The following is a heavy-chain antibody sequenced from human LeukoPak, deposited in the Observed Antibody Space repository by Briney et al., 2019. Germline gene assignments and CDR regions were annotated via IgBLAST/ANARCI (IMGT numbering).Heavy chain of an antibody. CDR2: IGSSGTTI. J-gene: IGHJ3*02. D-gene: IGHD4-17*01. CDR3: ARDRMTTVTNDAFDI. V-gene: IGHV3-11*04. Sequence: GGSLRLSCAASGFTFSDYYMSWIRQTPGKGLEWVSYIGSSGTTIYYADSVKGRFTISRDNAKDSLFLQMNSLRAEDTAVYYCARDRMTTVTNDAFDIWGQGTMVTVSS. CDR1: GFTFSDYY.